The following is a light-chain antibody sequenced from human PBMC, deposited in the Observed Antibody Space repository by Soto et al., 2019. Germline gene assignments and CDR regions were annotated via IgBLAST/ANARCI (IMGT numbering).Light chain of an antibody. J-gene: IGLJ2*01. CDR3: SSYAGSNNVV. CDR2: EVS. V-gene: IGLV2-8*01. Sequence: QSALTQPPSASGSPGQSVTISCTGTSSDVGGYNYVSWYQQHPGKAPKLMIYEVSKRPSGVPDRFSGSKSGNTASLTVSGLQAEDEADYYFSSYAGSNNVVFGVGTKLTVL. CDR1: SSDVGGYNY.